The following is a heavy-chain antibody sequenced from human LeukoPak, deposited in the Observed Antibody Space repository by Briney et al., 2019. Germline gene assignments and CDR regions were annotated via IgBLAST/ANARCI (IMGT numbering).Heavy chain of an antibody. D-gene: IGHD1-26*01. CDR1: GGSFSGYY. CDR2: INHSGST. CDR3: ARDNVRGREGFDY. J-gene: IGHJ4*02. Sequence: SETLSLTCAVYGGSFSGYYWSWIRQPPGKGLEWIGEINHSGSTNYNPSLKSRVTISVDTSKNQFSLKLSSVTAADTAVYYCARDNVRGREGFDYWGQGTLVTVSS. V-gene: IGHV4-34*01.